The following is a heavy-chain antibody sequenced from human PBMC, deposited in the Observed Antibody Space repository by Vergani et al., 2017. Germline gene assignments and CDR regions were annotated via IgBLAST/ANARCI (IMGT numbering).Heavy chain of an antibody. J-gene: IGHJ3*02. D-gene: IGHD6-19*01. V-gene: IGHV4-39*07. CDR2: IYYSGST. CDR3: ARENSSGWGGGAFDI. Sequence: QLQLQESGPGLVKPSETLSLTCTVSGGSISSSSYYWGWIRQPPGKGLEWIGSIYYSGSTNYNPSLKSRVTISVDKSKNQFSLKLSSVTAADTAVYYCARENSSGWGGGAFDIWGQGTMVTVSS. CDR1: GGSISSSSYY.